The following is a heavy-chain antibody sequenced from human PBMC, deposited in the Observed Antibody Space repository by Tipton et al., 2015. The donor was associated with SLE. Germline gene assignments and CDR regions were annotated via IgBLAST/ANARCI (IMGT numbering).Heavy chain of an antibody. CDR1: GFTFSSSA. V-gene: IGHV3-30*04. Sequence: SLRLSCVGSGFTFSSSAMHWVRQAPGKGLDWVALISYDGSNKYYAKSVKGRFTISRDNSENTLYLDINSLRAEDTAVYYCAREGNWAGEVDYWGQGTLVTVSS. D-gene: IGHD7-27*01. CDR2: ISYDGSNK. CDR3: AREGNWAGEVDY. J-gene: IGHJ4*02.